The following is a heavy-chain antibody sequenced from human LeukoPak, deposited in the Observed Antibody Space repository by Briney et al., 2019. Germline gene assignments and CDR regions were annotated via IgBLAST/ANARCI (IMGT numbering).Heavy chain of an antibody. CDR2: IWYDGSNQ. CDR1: AFTFSGYS. D-gene: IGHD1-26*01. Sequence: GGSLRLSCAASAFTFSGYSMHWVRQAPGKGLEWVAVIWYDGSNQYYLDSVKGRFTVSRDNAKNTLYLQMNSLRAEDTAVYYCATDRNSGKYYDYWGQGTLVTVSS. CDR3: ATDRNSGKYYDY. J-gene: IGHJ4*02. V-gene: IGHV3-33*08.